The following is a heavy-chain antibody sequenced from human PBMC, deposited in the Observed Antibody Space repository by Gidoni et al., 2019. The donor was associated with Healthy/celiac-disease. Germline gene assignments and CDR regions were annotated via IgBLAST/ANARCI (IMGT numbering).Heavy chain of an antibody. CDR2: IYYSGST. V-gene: IGHV4-39*01. J-gene: IGHJ6*04. CDR3: ASLGYCSSTSCYARGGYYYGMDV. D-gene: IGHD2-2*01. CDR1: GGSIRSSSYY. Sequence: QLQLQESGPGLVKPSETLSLTCTVSGGSIRSSSYYWGWIRQPPGKGLEWIGSIYYSGSTYYNPSLKSRVTISVATSKNQFALKLSSVTAADTAVYYCASLGYCSSTSCYARGGYYYGMDVWGKGTTVTVSS.